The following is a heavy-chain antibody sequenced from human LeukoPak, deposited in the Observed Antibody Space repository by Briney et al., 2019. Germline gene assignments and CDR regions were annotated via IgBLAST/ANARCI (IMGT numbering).Heavy chain of an antibody. CDR2: IYYSGST. CDR3: ARPGGGPHYGAMEFNWFDP. CDR1: GGSISSSSYY. Sequence: PSETLSLTCTVSGGSISSSSYYWGWIRQPPGKGLEWIGSIYYSGSTYYNPSLKSRVTMSVDTSKNQFSLKLSSVTAADTAVYYCARPGGGPHYGAMEFNWFDPWGQGTLVTVSS. V-gene: IGHV4-39*07. J-gene: IGHJ5*02. D-gene: IGHD4/OR15-4a*01.